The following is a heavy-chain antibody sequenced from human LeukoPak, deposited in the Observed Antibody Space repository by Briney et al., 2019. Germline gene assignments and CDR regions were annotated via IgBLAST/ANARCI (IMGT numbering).Heavy chain of an antibody. CDR2: IYTSGST. D-gene: IGHD6-19*01. CDR3: ARDVTAVAARDY. J-gene: IGHJ4*02. CDR1: GGSISSGGYY. Sequence: SETLSLTCTVSGGSISSGGYYWSWIRQPAGKGLEWIGRIYTSGSTYYNPSLKSRVTISVDTSKNQFSLKLSSVTAADTAVYYCARDVTAVAARDYWGQGTLVTVSS. V-gene: IGHV4-61*02.